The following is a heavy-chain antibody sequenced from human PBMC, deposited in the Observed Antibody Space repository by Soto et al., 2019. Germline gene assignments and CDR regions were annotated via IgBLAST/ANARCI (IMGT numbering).Heavy chain of an antibody. CDR1: GFTFSSYV. Sequence: ELQLLESGGNLVQPGGSLRLSCAASGFTFSSYVMSWVRQAPGKGLEWVSTISGSGASIYDADSVKGRFTITRDNSKNTVYLQMNSLRAEDTDVYYCAKDGLGSCTGGTCYGSDYWGQGTLVTVSS. V-gene: IGHV3-23*01. J-gene: IGHJ4*02. D-gene: IGHD2-15*01. CDR2: ISGSGASI. CDR3: AKDGLGSCTGGTCYGSDY.